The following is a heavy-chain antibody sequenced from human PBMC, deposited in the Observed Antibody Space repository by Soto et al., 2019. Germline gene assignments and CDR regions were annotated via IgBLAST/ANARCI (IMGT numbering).Heavy chain of an antibody. Sequence: SVKVSCKASGFTFTSSAVQWVRQARGQRLEWIGWIVVGSGNTNYAQKFQERVTITRDMSTSTAYMELSSLRSEDTAVYYCARGGLNWNYRDFDYWGQGTLVTVSS. D-gene: IGHD1-7*01. CDR2: IVVGSGNT. V-gene: IGHV1-58*01. CDR1: GFTFTSSA. J-gene: IGHJ4*02. CDR3: ARGGLNWNYRDFDY.